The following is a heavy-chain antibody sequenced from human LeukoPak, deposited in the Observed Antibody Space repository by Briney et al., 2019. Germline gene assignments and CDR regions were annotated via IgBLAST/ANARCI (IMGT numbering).Heavy chain of an antibody. D-gene: IGHD3-22*01. CDR2: MYLSGTT. J-gene: IGHJ4*02. Sequence: SETLSLTCTVSGDSINSLDLWSWVRQPPGKGLERIGEMYLSGTTHSNPSVKSRVTISIDKSKNQFLLNLSSVTAADTAVYYCAGLVGRYSSGLYYYYFDYWGQGTLVTVSS. CDR3: AGLVGRYSSGLYYYYFDY. CDR1: GDSINSLDL. V-gene: IGHV4-4*02.